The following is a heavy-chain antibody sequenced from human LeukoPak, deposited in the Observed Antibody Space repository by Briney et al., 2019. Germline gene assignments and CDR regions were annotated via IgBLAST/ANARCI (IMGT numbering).Heavy chain of an antibody. CDR1: GYRFTRYG. CDR3: ARSCYCYDSSGYYFDN. D-gene: IGHD3-22*01. CDR2: IYPGDYDT. J-gene: IGHJ4*01. V-gene: IGHV5-51*01. Sequence: GGSLTISCKSSGYRFTRYGIGWVGQVPAKGRDWRGIIYPGDYDTTHSPSFKGQVTISADKSTRTACLQWGSVKASDSSMYDCARSCYCYDSSGYYFDNWGQGTLVTVS.